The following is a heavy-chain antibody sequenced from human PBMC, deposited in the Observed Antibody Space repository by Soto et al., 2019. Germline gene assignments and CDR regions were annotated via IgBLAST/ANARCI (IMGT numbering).Heavy chain of an antibody. CDR3: ARVSYYGSGSYRYYYGMDV. CDR1: GGTFSSYA. CDR2: IIPIFGTA. Sequence: ASVKVSCKASGGTFSSYAISWVRQAPGQGLEWMGGIIPIFGTANYAQKFQGRVTITADESTSTAYTELSSLRSEDTAVYYCARVSYYGSGSYRYYYGMDVWGQGTTVTVSS. V-gene: IGHV1-69*13. J-gene: IGHJ6*02. D-gene: IGHD3-10*01.